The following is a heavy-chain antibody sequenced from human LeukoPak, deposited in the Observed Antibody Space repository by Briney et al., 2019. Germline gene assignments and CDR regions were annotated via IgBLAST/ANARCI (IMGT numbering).Heavy chain of an antibody. V-gene: IGHV4-59*12. CDR2: IYYSWST. Sequence: PSETLSLTCTVSGGSISSYYWSWLRQPPRKGLEWVGFIYYSWSTNYNHSLTSRVTISVDMSTNKFSLKLSSVSAAATAVYYCARGDDFWSGPSGSRGYYYMVGWGKRTTVTVSS. J-gene: IGHJ6*03. CDR1: GGSISSYY. D-gene: IGHD3-3*01. CDR3: ARGDDFWSGPSGSRGYYYMVG.